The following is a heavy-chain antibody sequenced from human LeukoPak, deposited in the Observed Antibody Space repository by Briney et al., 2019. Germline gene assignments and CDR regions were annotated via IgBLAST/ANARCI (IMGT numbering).Heavy chain of an antibody. J-gene: IGHJ3*02. CDR3: ARSGYYDSSGYLKDDAFDT. V-gene: IGHV4-4*07. Sequence: SETLSLTCTVSGGSISSYYWSWIRQPAGKGLEWIGHIYTSGSTNYNPSLKSRVTMSVDTSKNQFSLKLSSVTAADTAVYYCARSGYYDSSGYLKDDAFDTWGQGTMVTISS. CDR2: IYTSGST. D-gene: IGHD3-22*01. CDR1: GGSISSYY.